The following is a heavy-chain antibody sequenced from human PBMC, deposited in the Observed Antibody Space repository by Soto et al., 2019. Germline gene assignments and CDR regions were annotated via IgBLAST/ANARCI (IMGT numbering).Heavy chain of an antibody. J-gene: IGHJ3*02. Sequence: GXSLVLACAASGFTVSSNYMSCVRQAPGKGLEWVSFIYSGGSTYYADSVKGRFTISRDNAKNTLYLQMNSLRVEETAVYYCARGVRGAYGLDIWGQGTMVTVSS. CDR2: IYSGGST. V-gene: IGHV3-53*01. CDR1: GFTVSSNY. CDR3: ARGVRGAYGLDI. D-gene: IGHD2-21*01.